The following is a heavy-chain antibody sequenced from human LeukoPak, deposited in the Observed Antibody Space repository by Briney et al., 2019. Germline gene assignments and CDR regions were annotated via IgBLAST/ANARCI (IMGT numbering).Heavy chain of an antibody. CDR3: ARDSRAYYDSSGRNLDY. D-gene: IGHD3-22*01. V-gene: IGHV1-18*01. CDR1: GYTFTSYG. CDR2: ISAYNGNT. Sequence: ASVKVSCKASGYTFTSYGISWVRQAPGQGLEWMGWISAYNGNTNYAQKLQGRVTMTTDTSTSTAYMELRSLRSDDTAVYYCARDSRAYYDSSGRNLDYWGQGTLVTVSS. J-gene: IGHJ4*02.